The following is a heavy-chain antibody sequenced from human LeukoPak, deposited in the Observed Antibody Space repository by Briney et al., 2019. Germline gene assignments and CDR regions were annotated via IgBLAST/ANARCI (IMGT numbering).Heavy chain of an antibody. J-gene: IGHJ4*02. CDR3: ATECGGDCYSLDY. Sequence: GGSLRLSCKGSGYRFTSYWITWVRQKPGKGLEWMGRIDPSDSRTNYSPSFEGHVTLSADKSITTVYLQWSSLKASDTAICYCATECGGDCYSLDYWGQGTPVTVFS. CDR2: IDPSDSRT. CDR1: GYRFTSYW. D-gene: IGHD2-21*02. V-gene: IGHV5-10-1*01.